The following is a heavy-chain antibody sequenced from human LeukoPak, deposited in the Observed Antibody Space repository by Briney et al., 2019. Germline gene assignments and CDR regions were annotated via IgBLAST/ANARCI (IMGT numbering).Heavy chain of an antibody. J-gene: IGHJ3*02. CDR3: ARGPYSYDSSGAFDI. CDR2: ISSSGST. D-gene: IGHD3-22*01. Sequence: SETLSLTCTVSGDSISSGDYCWSWIRQPAGKGLEGIVRISSSGSTNYNPSLKSRVTISVDTSKNQFSLKLSSVTAADTAVYFCARGPYSYDSSGAFDIWGXGTMVTVSX. V-gene: IGHV4-61*02. CDR1: GDSISSGDYC.